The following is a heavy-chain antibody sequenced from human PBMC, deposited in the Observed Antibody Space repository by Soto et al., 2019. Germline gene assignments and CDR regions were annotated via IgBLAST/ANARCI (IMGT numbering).Heavy chain of an antibody. CDR1: GGSTSNYY. V-gene: IGHV4-59*01. Sequence: EDLSLTYTLLGGSTSNYYWARIPSPPGKGLEWICYIYYSGSNNYNPSLKSRVTISVYTSKNQFSLKLSSVTAADTAVYYCAKLPWADYGGTLDYRGQGTLVTVS. J-gene: IGHJ4*02. CDR2: IYYSGSN. D-gene: IGHD4-17*01. CDR3: AKLPWADYGGTLDY.